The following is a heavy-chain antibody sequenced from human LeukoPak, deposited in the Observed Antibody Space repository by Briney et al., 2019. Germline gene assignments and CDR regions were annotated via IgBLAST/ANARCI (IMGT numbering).Heavy chain of an antibody. CDR1: GASISGYY. J-gene: IGHJ4*02. V-gene: IGHV4-59*01. CDR3: ARDPDYYGTDY. Sequence: SETLSLTCTVSGASISGYYWSWIRQAPGKGLEWIGHVYYGGSANYSPSLQSRVDMSIDMSKNHFSLKLKSVTAADTAIYYCARDPDYYGTDYWGQGILVTVSS. CDR2: VYYGGSA. D-gene: IGHD3-10*01.